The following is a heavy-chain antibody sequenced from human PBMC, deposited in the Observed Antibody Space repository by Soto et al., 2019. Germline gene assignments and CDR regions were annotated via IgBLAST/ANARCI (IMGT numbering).Heavy chain of an antibody. V-gene: IGHV3-9*01. CDR3: AKAAGDYYYDTTGSPFDY. CDR1: GFTFDDYA. J-gene: IGHJ4*02. Sequence: GGSLRLSCAASGFTFDDYAMHWVRQATGKGLEWVSGISWNSGSIGYADSVKGRFTISRDNAKNSLYLQMNSLRAEDTALYSCAKAAGDYYYDTTGSPFDYWGQGTLVTVSS. D-gene: IGHD3-22*01. CDR2: ISWNSGSI.